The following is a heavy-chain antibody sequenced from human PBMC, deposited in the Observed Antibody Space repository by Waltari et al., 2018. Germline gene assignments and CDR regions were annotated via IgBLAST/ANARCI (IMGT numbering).Heavy chain of an antibody. CDR2: IYYSGST. Sequence: QLQLQESGPGLVKPSETLSLTCTVSGGSISSSSYYWGWIRQPPGKGLEWIGSIYYSGSTYYNPSLKSRVTISVDTSKNQFSLKLSSVTAADTAVYYCASVMVQGKPHDYWGQGTLVTVSS. CDR1: GGSISSSSYY. D-gene: IGHD3-10*01. CDR3: ASVMVQGKPHDY. V-gene: IGHV4-39*07. J-gene: IGHJ4*02.